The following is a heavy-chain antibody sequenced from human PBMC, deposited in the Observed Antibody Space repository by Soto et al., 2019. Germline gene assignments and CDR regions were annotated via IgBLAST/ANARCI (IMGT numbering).Heavy chain of an antibody. J-gene: IGHJ6*04. CDR1: GFTLSGRS. Sequence: EVQLVEPGGGLVQPGGSLRLSCAASGFTLSGRSMHWVRQAPGKGLVWVSGIDNAGTDSTYADSVKGRFTSSRDNAKNMLYLQMNRLRVEDTAVYYCARGWFGPDVWGKGTTVTVSS. CDR2: IDNAGTDS. D-gene: IGHD3-10*01. CDR3: ARGWFGPDV. V-gene: IGHV3-74*01.